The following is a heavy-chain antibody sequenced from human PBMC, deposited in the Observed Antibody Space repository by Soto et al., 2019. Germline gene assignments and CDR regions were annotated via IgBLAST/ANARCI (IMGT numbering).Heavy chain of an antibody. Sequence: QVQLLESGPGLVKPSQTLSLSCAVSGDSIGSTGFYWSWIRQPPGKGLEWIGYIFYSGSTYYNPTLESRVTISVDTSKNQFSLKLKSVTAADTAVYYCARDLVSPGPYYDVWSGSHWGQGILVTVSS. V-gene: IGHV4-31*11. J-gene: IGHJ4*02. CDR3: ARDLVSPGPYYDVWSGSH. D-gene: IGHD3-3*01. CDR1: GDSIGSTGFY. CDR2: IFYSGST.